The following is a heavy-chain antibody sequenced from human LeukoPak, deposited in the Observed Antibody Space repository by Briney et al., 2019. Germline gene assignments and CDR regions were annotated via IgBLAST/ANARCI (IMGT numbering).Heavy chain of an antibody. Sequence: SVEVSCKASGGTFSSYAISWVRQAPGQGLEWMGRIIPILGIANYAQKFQGRVTITADKSTSTAYMELSSLRSEDTAVYYCARIAAAGTEPSFDYWGQGTLVTVSS. V-gene: IGHV1-69*04. D-gene: IGHD6-13*01. CDR2: IIPILGIA. CDR3: ARIAAAGTEPSFDY. CDR1: GGTFSSYA. J-gene: IGHJ4*02.